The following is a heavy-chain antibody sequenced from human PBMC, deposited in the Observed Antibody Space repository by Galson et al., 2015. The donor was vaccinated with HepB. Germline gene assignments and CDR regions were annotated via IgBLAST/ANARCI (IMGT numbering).Heavy chain of an antibody. J-gene: IGHJ6*02. CDR2: INSDGSST. CDR3: AARLLHSGGMDV. D-gene: IGHD3-10*01. CDR1: GFTFSSYW. Sequence: SLRLSCAASGFTFSSYWMHWVRQAPGKGLVWVSRINSDGSSTSYAGSVKGRFTISRDNAKYTLYLQMNSLRAEDTAVYYCAARLLHSGGMDVWGQGTTVTVSS. V-gene: IGHV3-74*01.